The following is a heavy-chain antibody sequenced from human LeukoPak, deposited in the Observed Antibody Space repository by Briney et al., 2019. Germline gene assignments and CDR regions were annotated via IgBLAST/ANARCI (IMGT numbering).Heavy chain of an antibody. CDR1: GFTFSSYT. J-gene: IGHJ4*02. CDR2: ISGSSSHI. D-gene: IGHD3-3*01. Sequence: PVGSLRLSCAASGFTFSSYTMNWVRQAPGKGLEWVSSISGSSSHIYYADSVKGRFTISRDNAKNSLYLQTNSLRGEDTAVYYCARHYDFWSGYSAWFDYWGQGDLVTVSS. V-gene: IGHV3-21*01. CDR3: ARHYDFWSGYSAWFDY.